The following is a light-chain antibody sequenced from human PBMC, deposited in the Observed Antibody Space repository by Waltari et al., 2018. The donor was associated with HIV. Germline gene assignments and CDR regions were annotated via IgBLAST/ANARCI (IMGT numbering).Light chain of an antibody. V-gene: IGKV1-39*01. CDR2: GVS. CDR3: QQSHTVPLT. CDR1: QPIDSD. Sequence: DIQMSQSPPSLSASVGDRVAITCRASQPIDSDLNWHQQKPGTSPKLLVFGVSNLQSGVPSRFSGSGSGSAFTLTINSLRPEDFATYYCQQSHTVPLTFGPGTKVEIK. J-gene: IGKJ3*01.